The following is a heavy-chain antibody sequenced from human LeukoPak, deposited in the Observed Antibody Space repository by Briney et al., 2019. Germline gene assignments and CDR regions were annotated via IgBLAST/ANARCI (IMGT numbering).Heavy chain of an antibody. Sequence: GGSLRLSCAASGFTVSSNYMSWVRQAPGKGLEWVSAISGSGGSTYYADSVKGRFTISRDNSKNTLYLQVNSLRAEDTAVYYCAKDGGYCSSTSCYHVDYWGQGTLVTVSS. D-gene: IGHD2-2*01. CDR1: GFTVSSNY. V-gene: IGHV3-23*01. CDR2: ISGSGGST. J-gene: IGHJ4*02. CDR3: AKDGGYCSSTSCYHVDY.